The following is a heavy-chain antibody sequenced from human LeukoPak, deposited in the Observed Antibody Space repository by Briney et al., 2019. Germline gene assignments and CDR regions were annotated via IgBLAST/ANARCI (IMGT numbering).Heavy chain of an antibody. CDR2: ISAYNGNT. D-gene: IGHD2-2*01. CDR1: GYTFTSYG. Sequence: ASVKVSCKASGYTFTSYGISWVRQAPGQGLEWMGWISAYNGNTNYAQKLQGRVTMTTDTSTGTAYMELRNLRSDDTAVYYCARQDQYCSSTSCYFELTDYWGQGTLVTVSS. CDR3: ARQDQYCSSTSCYFELTDY. V-gene: IGHV1-18*01. J-gene: IGHJ4*02.